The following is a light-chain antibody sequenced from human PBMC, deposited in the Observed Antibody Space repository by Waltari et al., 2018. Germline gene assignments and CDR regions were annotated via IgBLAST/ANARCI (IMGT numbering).Light chain of an antibody. Sequence: QSALTQPRSVSGSPGQSVTISCTGTSSDVGGYNYVSWYQQHPDKAPKLIIYDINKRPSGFPDRFSGSKSCNTASLTISGLQAEDEADYYCCSYVGSNIYWVFGGGTKLTVL. CDR2: DIN. J-gene: IGLJ3*02. CDR1: SSDVGGYNY. V-gene: IGLV2-11*01. CDR3: CSYVGSNIYWV.